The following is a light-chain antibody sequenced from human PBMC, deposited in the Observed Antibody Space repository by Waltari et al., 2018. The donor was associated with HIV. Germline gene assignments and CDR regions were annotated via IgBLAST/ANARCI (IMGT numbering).Light chain of an antibody. V-gene: IGKV1-17*02. Sequence: DIQMTQSPSSLSASVGPRVPIACRASQDIKKNLGWYQHRPGKGPKRLLHPVSEFNPGPPPRFRGGGSGTQFFLSIDDLRPEDVATFFCLQHNSVPRTFGQGT. J-gene: IGKJ1*01. CDR1: QDIKKN. CDR2: PVS. CDR3: LQHNSVPRT.